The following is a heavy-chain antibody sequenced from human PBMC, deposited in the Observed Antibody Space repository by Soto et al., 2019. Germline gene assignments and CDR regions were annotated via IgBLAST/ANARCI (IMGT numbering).Heavy chain of an antibody. Sequence: QVQLVESGGGVVQPGRSLRLSCVASGFTFSSNGMHWVRQAPGKGLEWVAVISYDGSNKFYADSVKGRFTISRDNSKNALYLQMNIQGAEDTAVYYCAKLLYRSGTDVVDIWGQGTMVTVSS. CDR2: ISYDGSNK. J-gene: IGHJ3*02. CDR3: AKLLYRSGTDVVDI. D-gene: IGHD6-19*01. V-gene: IGHV3-30*18. CDR1: GFTFSSNG.